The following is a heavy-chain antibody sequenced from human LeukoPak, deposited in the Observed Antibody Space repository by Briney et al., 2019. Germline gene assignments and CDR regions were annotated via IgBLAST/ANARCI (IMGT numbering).Heavy chain of an antibody. CDR3: ARVSCTNGVCYGFDY. CDR1: GFTFSRFW. CDR2: IKQDGSEK. Sequence: PGGSLRLSCAASGFTFSRFWLSWVGQAPGRGLEGVANIKQDGSEKYYVDSVKGRFTISRDNAKNSLYLQMNSLRGEDTAVFYCARVSCTNGVCYGFDYWGQGTLVTVSS. V-gene: IGHV3-7*01. D-gene: IGHD2-8*01. J-gene: IGHJ4*02.